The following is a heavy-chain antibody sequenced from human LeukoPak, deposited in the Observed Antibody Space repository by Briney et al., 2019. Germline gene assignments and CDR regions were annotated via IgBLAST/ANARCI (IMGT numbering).Heavy chain of an antibody. CDR3: ARDGGISGYDFWSGYYRYYFDY. J-gene: IGHJ4*02. CDR2: ISSSSSYI. D-gene: IGHD3-3*01. V-gene: IGHV3-21*01. CDR1: GFTFSSYS. Sequence: GGSLRLSCAASGFTFSSYSMNWVRQAPGKGLEWVSSISSSSSYIYYADSVKGRFTISRDNAKNSLYLQMNSLRAEDTAVYYCARDGGISGYDFWSGYYRYYFDYWGQGTLVTVSS.